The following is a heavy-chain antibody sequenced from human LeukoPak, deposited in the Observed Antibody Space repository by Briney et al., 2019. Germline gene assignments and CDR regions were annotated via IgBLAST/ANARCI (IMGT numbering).Heavy chain of an antibody. CDR1: GFTFSSYS. V-gene: IGHV3-21*04. CDR2: ISSSSSYI. CDR3: VREGYNNTWYRS. Sequence: GGSLRLSCAASGFTFSSYSMNWVRQAPGKGLEWVSSISSSSSYIYYADSVKGRFTISRDNSKNTLHLQMNSLRAEDTAVYYCVREGYNNTWYRSWGQGTLVTVSS. D-gene: IGHD6-13*01. J-gene: IGHJ5*02.